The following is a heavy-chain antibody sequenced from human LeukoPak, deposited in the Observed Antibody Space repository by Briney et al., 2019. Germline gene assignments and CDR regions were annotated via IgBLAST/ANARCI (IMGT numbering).Heavy chain of an antibody. V-gene: IGHV3-7*01. D-gene: IGHD3-10*01. CDR2: VKEDGSEK. Sequence: GGSLRLSCAASGFPFSSYWMSWVRQPPGKGLEWVANVKEDGSEKYYVDSVKGRFTVSRDNAKNTLYLQMNSLRAEDTAVYYCARGRLSMVRAPFDYWGQGALVTVSS. CDR1: GFPFSSYW. CDR3: ARGRLSMVRAPFDY. J-gene: IGHJ4*02.